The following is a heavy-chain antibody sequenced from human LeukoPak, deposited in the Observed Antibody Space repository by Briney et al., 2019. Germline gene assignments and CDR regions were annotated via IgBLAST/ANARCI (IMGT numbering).Heavy chain of an antibody. V-gene: IGHV3-48*01. Sequence: PGGSLRLSCAASGFTFSSYSMNWVRQAPGKGLEWVSYISSSSSTIYYADSVKGRFTISRDNSKNTLYLQMNSLRAEDTAVYYCARDSYYCSGGSCFLFDYWGQGTLVTVSS. D-gene: IGHD2-15*01. CDR1: GFTFSSYS. J-gene: IGHJ4*02. CDR2: ISSSSSTI. CDR3: ARDSYYCSGGSCFLFDY.